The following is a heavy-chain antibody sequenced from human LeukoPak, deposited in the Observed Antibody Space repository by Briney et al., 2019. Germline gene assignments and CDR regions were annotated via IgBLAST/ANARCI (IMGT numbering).Heavy chain of an antibody. CDR3: ARLSQYDSSGYHDAFDI. J-gene: IGHJ3*02. CDR2: IIPIFGTA. CDR1: GGTFSSYA. V-gene: IGHV1-69*05. Sequence: ASVKVSCKASGGTFSSYAISWVRQAPGQGLEWMGGIIPIFGTANYAQKFQGRVTITTDESTSTAYMELSSLRSEDTAVYYCARLSQYDSSGYHDAFDIWGQGTMVTVSS. D-gene: IGHD3-22*01.